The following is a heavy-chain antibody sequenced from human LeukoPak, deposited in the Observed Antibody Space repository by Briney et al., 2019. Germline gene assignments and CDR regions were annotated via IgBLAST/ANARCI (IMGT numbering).Heavy chain of an antibody. J-gene: IGHJ6*02. CDR1: GFTFGDYA. D-gene: IGHD3-3*01. V-gene: IGHV3-49*03. CDR2: IRSKAYGGTT. CDR3: TSYDFWSGYGEYYYYGMTS. Sequence: GGSLRLSCTASGFTFGDYAMSWFRQAPGKGLEWVGFIRSKAYGGTTEYAASVKGRFTISRDDSKSIAYLQMNSLKTEDTAVYYCTSYDFWSGYGEYYYYGMTSGAKGPRSPSP.